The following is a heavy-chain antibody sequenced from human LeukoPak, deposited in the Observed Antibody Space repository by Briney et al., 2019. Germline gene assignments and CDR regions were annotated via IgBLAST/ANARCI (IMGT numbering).Heavy chain of an antibody. CDR1: GFTFSSYW. D-gene: IGHD3-9*01. CDR2: INSDGSST. CDR3: ARDRHYDILSGFHNYYGMDV. V-gene: IGHV3-74*01. J-gene: IGHJ6*02. Sequence: GGSLRLSCAASGFTFSSYWMHWVRHAPGKGLVWVSRINSDGSSTSYADSVKGRFTFSRDNAKNTLYLQMNSLRAEDTAVYYCARDRHYDILSGFHNYYGMDVWGQGTTVTVSS.